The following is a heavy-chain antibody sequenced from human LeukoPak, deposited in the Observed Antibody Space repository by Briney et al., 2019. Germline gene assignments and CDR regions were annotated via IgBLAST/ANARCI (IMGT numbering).Heavy chain of an antibody. Sequence: GGSLRLSCVASGFTFRSYGMSWVRQAPGKGPEWVSGISGNSGTAYYADFVKGRFSISRDNSKNTLYLQMNSLRAEDTAVYYCARDRRFGELLSTLDYWGQGTLVTVSS. J-gene: IGHJ4*02. V-gene: IGHV3-23*01. CDR1: GFTFRSYG. CDR2: ISGNSGTA. D-gene: IGHD3-10*01. CDR3: ARDRRFGELLSTLDY.